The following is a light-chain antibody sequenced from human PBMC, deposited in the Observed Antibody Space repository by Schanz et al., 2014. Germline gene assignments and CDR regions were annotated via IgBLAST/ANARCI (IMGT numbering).Light chain of an antibody. V-gene: IGKV3-15*01. Sequence: EVLMTQSPATLSVSPGERATLSCRASQSVSSNLAWYQQKPGQAPRLLIYGASTRATGIPARFSGSGSGTEFTLTISSLQSEDFAVYYCQQRSNWPPITFGQGTRLEIK. CDR3: QQRSNWPPIT. CDR1: QSVSSN. CDR2: GAS. J-gene: IGKJ5*01.